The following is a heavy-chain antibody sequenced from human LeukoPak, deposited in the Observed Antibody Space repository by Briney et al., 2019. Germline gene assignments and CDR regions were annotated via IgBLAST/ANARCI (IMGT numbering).Heavy chain of an antibody. J-gene: IGHJ4*02. Sequence: GGSLRLPCAASGFTFSSYSMSWVRQAPGKGLEWVSAISGSGGSTYYADSVKGRFTISRDNSKNTLYLQMNSLRAEDTAVYYCAKDLNGARKSIGIDYWGQGTLVTVSS. CDR1: GFTFSSYS. V-gene: IGHV3-23*01. CDR2: ISGSGGST. D-gene: IGHD1-26*01. CDR3: AKDLNGARKSIGIDY.